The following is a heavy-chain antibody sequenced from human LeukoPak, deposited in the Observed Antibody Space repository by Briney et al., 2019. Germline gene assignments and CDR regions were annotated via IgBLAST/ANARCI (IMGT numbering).Heavy chain of an antibody. D-gene: IGHD6-6*01. V-gene: IGHV3-7*01. J-gene: IGHJ3*02. Sequence: GGSLRLSCTVSGFTFSDFWMSWVRQAPGKGLEWVANINQDGSEKYYVDSVMGRFTVSRDNDKNSLYLQVNSLRAEDRAVYYCARVASYAFDIWGQGTMVTVSS. CDR3: ARVASYAFDI. CDR2: INQDGSEK. CDR1: GFTFSDFW.